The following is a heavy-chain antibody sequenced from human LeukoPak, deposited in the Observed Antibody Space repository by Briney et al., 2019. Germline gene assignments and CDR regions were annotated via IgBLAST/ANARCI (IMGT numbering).Heavy chain of an antibody. V-gene: IGHV4-61*02. CDR2: IYTRGST. CDR1: GGSISGGSYY. Sequence: SETLSLTCSVSGGSISGGSYYWSWIRQPAGKGLEWIGRIYTRGSTNYNPSLKSRVTISVDTSKNQFSLKLTSVTAADTAVYYCAREGLNMVRGIIPKEAWGWFDPWGQGTLVTVSS. CDR3: AREGLNMVRGIIPKEAWGWFDP. J-gene: IGHJ5*02. D-gene: IGHD3-10*01.